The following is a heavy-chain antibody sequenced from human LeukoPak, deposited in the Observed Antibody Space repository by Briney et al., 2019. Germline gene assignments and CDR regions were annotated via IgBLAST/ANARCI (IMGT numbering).Heavy chain of an antibody. V-gene: IGHV3-74*01. D-gene: IGHD3-16*01. CDR3: AKDLKTYAYYYYGMDV. CDR1: GFTFSSYW. CDR2: INSDGSST. J-gene: IGHJ6*02. Sequence: GGSLRLSCAASGFTFSSYWMHWVRQAPGKGLVWVSRINSDGSSTSYADSVKGRFTISRDNAKNSLYLQMNSLRAEDTALYYRAKDLKTYAYYYYGMDVWGQGTTVTVSS.